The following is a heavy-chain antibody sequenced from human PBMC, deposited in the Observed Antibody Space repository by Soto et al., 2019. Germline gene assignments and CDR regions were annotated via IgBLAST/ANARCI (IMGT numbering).Heavy chain of an antibody. D-gene: IGHD3-10*02. CDR3: VRDFRTYFRSGPMDV. CDR2: INEDSTYI. J-gene: IGHJ6*03. V-gene: IGHV3-21*01. CDR1: GFTFSAFS. Sequence: EVRLVESGGGLVKPGGSLRLSCAASGFTFSAFSMNWVRQAPGKGLEWLSSINEDSTYIYYGDSLRGRSTISRDNAKDSLYLQIASLRAEDTAVYYCVRDFRTYFRSGPMDVWGDGAAIIVSS.